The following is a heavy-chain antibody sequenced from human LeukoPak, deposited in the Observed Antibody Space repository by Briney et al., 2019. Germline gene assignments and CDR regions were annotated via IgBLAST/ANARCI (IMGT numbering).Heavy chain of an antibody. Sequence: ASVKVSCKASGYTFTSYGISWVRQAPGQGLEWMGWISAYNGNTNYAQKFQGRVTMTRGTSTSTVYMELSSLRSEDTAVYYCARGVRWDHQRGFDYWGQGTLVTVSS. CDR3: ARGVRWDHQRGFDY. V-gene: IGHV1-18*01. CDR2: ISAYNGNT. CDR1: GYTFTSYG. J-gene: IGHJ4*02. D-gene: IGHD1-26*01.